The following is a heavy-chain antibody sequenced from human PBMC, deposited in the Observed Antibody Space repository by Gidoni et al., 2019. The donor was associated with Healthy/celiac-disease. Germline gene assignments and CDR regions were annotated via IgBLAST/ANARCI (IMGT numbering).Heavy chain of an antibody. CDR3: AKLIAGKAYFDS. CDR2: IINSASTI. Sequence: EVQLVESVGGLVQPGGSVRLPCAASGVAFSSYSMNLVRQAPGKGLEWLAYIINSASTIYYADSVKGRFTISRDNAKNSLFLQMNSLRDEDTAVYYCAKLIAGKAYFDSWGQGTLVTVSS. D-gene: IGHD1-1*01. CDR1: GVAFSSYS. V-gene: IGHV3-48*02. J-gene: IGHJ4*02.